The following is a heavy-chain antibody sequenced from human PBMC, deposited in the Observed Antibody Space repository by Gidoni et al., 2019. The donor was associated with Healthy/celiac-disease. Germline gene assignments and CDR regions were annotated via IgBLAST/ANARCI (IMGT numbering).Heavy chain of an antibody. V-gene: IGHV4-30-4*01. D-gene: IGHD2-2*01. CDR2: IYYSGST. Sequence: QVQLQESGPGLVKPSPTLSLTCTVSGGSISSGNYYWSWIRQPPGKGLEWIGYIYYSGSTYYNPSLKSRVTISVDTSKNQFSLKLSSVTAADTAVYYCARFVVVPAGSGTGFDYWGQGTLVTVSS. J-gene: IGHJ4*02. CDR1: GGSISSGNYY. CDR3: ARFVVVPAGSGTGFDY.